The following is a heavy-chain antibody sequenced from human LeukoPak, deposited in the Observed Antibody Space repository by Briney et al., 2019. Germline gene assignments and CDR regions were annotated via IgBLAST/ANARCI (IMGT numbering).Heavy chain of an antibody. CDR2: ISSSSSYI. Sequence: GGSLRLSCAASGFTFSSYSMNWVRQAPGKGLEWVSSISSSSSYIYYVDSVKGRFTISRDNARNSLYLQMNSLRAEDTAVYYXXXXXXXXXXXXXXXXSDYYYHYYMDVWGKGTTVTVSS. J-gene: IGHJ6*03. CDR3: XXXXXXXXXXXXXXXSDYYYHYYMDV. D-gene: IGHD6-6*01. CDR1: GFTFSSYS. V-gene: IGHV3-21*01.